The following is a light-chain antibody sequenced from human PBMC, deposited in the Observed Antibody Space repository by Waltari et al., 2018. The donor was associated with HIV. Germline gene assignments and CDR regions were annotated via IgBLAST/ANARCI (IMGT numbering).Light chain of an antibody. J-gene: IGKJ1*01. CDR3: QQYYSLPWT. CDR2: QAS. V-gene: IGKV4-1*01. CDR1: QSLLYRSNNKNY. Sequence: DIVMTQSPDSLPLSLGERATITCKSSQSLLYRSNNKNYLAWYRQRPGPPPELLIYQASTRESGVPDRFSGSGSGTDFTLTITSLQADDVASYFCQQYYSLPWTFGQGTKVEIK.